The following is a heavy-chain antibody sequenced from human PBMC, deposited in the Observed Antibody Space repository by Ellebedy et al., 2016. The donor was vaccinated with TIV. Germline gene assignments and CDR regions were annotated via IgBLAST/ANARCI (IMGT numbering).Heavy chain of an antibody. J-gene: IGHJ4*02. CDR2: IFPSDSDV. CDR3: ARQGSGPFDY. Sequence: GESLKISCKGSGYSFTTSWIGWVRQMPGKGLEWMGIIFPSDSDVRYSPSFQGQVTISADKSISTTYLQWSSLKASDTAMYYCARQGSGPFDYWGQGTLVTVPS. V-gene: IGHV5-51*01. D-gene: IGHD3-10*01. CDR1: GYSFTTSW.